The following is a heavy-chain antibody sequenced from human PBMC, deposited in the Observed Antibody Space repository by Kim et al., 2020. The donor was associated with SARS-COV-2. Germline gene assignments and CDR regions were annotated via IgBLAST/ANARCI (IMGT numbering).Heavy chain of an antibody. Sequence: SVKVSCKASGGTFSSYAISWVRQAPGQGLEWMGGIIPIFGTANYAQKFQGRVTITADESTSTAYMELSSLRSEDTAVYYCARQFEREVTTYNWFDPWGQGTLVTVSS. D-gene: IGHD4-17*01. CDR1: GGTFSSYA. CDR2: IIPIFGTA. J-gene: IGHJ5*02. V-gene: IGHV1-69*13. CDR3: ARQFEREVTTYNWFDP.